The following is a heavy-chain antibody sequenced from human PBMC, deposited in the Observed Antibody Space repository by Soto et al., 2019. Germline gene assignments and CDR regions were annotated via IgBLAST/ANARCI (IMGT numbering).Heavy chain of an antibody. CDR1: GGSISSGGYY. Sequence: SETLSLTCTVSGGSISSGGYYWSWIRQHPGKGLEWIGYIYYSGSTYYNPSLKSRVTMSVDTSKNQFSLKLSSVTAADTAVYYCARGGYYDSSGYYYYYYGMDVCGQAPTVTVS. V-gene: IGHV4-31*03. J-gene: IGHJ6*02. CDR3: ARGGYYDSSGYYYYYYGMDV. CDR2: IYYSGST. D-gene: IGHD3-22*01.